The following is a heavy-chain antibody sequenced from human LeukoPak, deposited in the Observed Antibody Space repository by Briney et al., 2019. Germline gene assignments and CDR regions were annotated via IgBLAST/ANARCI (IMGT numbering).Heavy chain of an antibody. Sequence: PGGSLRLSCAATGFTFSHYAMYWVRQAPGKGLEYVSAISSNGGSTYYANSVKGRFTISRDNSKNTLYLQMGSLRAEDMAVYYCARVGDRYCSTITCFPTTIDYWGQGTLVTVSS. CDR3: ARVGDRYCSTITCFPTTIDY. CDR1: GFTFSHYA. V-gene: IGHV3-64*01. D-gene: IGHD2-2*01. CDR2: ISSNGGST. J-gene: IGHJ4*02.